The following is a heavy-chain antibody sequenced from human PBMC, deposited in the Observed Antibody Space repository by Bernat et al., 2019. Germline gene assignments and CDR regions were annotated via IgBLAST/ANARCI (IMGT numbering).Heavy chain of an antibody. Sequence: QVQLVESGGGVVQPGRSLRLSCAASGFTFSSYGMHWVRQAPGKGLEWVAVISYDGSNKYYADSVKGRFTISRDNSKNTLYLQMNSLRAEDTAVNYCAKDRVAAAGTGYYYGMDVWGQGTTVTVSS. CDR1: GFTFSSYG. CDR2: ISYDGSNK. V-gene: IGHV3-30*18. D-gene: IGHD6-13*01. J-gene: IGHJ6*02. CDR3: AKDRVAAAGTGYYYGMDV.